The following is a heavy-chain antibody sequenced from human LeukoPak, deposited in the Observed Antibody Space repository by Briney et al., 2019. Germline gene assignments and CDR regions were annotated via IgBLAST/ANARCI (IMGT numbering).Heavy chain of an antibody. Sequence: SGGSLRLSCVAPGFISSSYGMHWVRQAPGKGLEWVAYIQYDGSNKQYADSVKGRFTISRDSSKNTLYLQMNSLRAEDTALYYCARATHYYESSGYDYWGQGTLVTVSS. D-gene: IGHD3-22*01. V-gene: IGHV3-30*02. CDR1: GFISSSYG. CDR3: ARATHYYESSGYDY. CDR2: IQYDGSNK. J-gene: IGHJ4*02.